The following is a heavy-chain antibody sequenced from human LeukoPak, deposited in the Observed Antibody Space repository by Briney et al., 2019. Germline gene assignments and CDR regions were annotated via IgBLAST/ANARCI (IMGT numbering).Heavy chain of an antibody. Sequence: GGSLRLSCAASGFTFNRYAMNWVRQAPGKELDWVSTISESGGTTYYADSVKGRFTISRDNSKNTLYLQMNSLRAEDTAVYYCAKEDIVVVVAATLLDYWGQGTLVTVSS. CDR3: AKEDIVVVVAATLLDY. CDR2: ISESGGTT. J-gene: IGHJ4*02. CDR1: GFTFNRYA. D-gene: IGHD2-15*01. V-gene: IGHV3-23*01.